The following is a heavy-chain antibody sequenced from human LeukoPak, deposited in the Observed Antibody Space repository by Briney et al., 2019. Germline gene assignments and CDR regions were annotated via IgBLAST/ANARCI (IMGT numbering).Heavy chain of an antibody. V-gene: IGHV3-30*04. CDR3: ANEIRPNDY. CDR1: GFTFSSHA. J-gene: IGHJ4*02. CDR2: ISNDGNNK. D-gene: IGHD4-17*01. Sequence: GGSLRLSCAASGFTFSSHAVHWVRQAPGKGLEWVAVISNDGNNKYYGDSVKGRFTISRDNSKNTLYLQMNSLRAEDTAVYYCANEIRPNDYWGQGTQVTVSS.